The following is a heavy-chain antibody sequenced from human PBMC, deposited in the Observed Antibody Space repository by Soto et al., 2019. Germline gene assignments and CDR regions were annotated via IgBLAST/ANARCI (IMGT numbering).Heavy chain of an antibody. V-gene: IGHV4-59*08. CDR2: IYYSGST. J-gene: IGHJ4*02. CDR1: GGSISSYY. CDR3: ARRWGFTFDY. D-gene: IGHD1-26*01. Sequence: QVQLQESGPGLVKPSETLSLTCTVSGGSISSYYWSWIRQPPGKGLEWIGYIYYSGSTNYNPSLTSRVTISVDTSRNQFSLKRSSVTAADTAVYYCARRWGFTFDYWGQGTLVTVSS.